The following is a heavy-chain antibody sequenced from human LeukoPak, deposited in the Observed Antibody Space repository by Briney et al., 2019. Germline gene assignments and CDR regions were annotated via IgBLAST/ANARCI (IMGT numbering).Heavy chain of an antibody. D-gene: IGHD2-2*02. CDR3: SKDIYPTPARPDAFDI. CDR2: IYGDGGST. J-gene: IGHJ3*02. Sequence: GGSLRLSCAASGFTFYDYAMHWVRHAPGKGLEWVSLIYGDGGSTYYACSVKGRFTIARDNSKNSLYLQMNSLRTDDTALYFCSKDIYPTPARPDAFDIWGQGTMVTVSS. CDR1: GFTFYDYA. V-gene: IGHV3-43*02.